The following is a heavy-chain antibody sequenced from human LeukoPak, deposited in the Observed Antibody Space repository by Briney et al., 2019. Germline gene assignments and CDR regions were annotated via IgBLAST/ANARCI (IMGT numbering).Heavy chain of an antibody. Sequence: GASVKVSCKASGGTFSSYAISWVRQAPRQGLEWMGRIIPILGIANYAQKFQGRVTITADKSTSTAYMELSSLRSEDTAVYYCASRSPAATQYYYYGMDVWGQGTTVTVSS. CDR1: GGTFSSYA. CDR3: ASRSPAATQYYYYGMDV. D-gene: IGHD2-2*01. CDR2: IIPILGIA. J-gene: IGHJ6*02. V-gene: IGHV1-69*04.